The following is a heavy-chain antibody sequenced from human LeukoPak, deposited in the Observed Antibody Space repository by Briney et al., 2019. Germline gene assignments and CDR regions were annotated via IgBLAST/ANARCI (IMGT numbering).Heavy chain of an antibody. CDR1: GFTFSSYA. D-gene: IGHD1-26*01. Sequence: GGSLRLSCAASGFTFSSYAMHWVRQAPGKGLEWVAVISYDGSNKYYADSVKGRFTISRDNSKDTLYLQMNSLRAEDTAVYYCARDSTRGSRSYYFDYWGQGTLVTVSS. CDR2: ISYDGSNK. V-gene: IGHV3-30*04. J-gene: IGHJ4*02. CDR3: ARDSTRGSRSYYFDY.